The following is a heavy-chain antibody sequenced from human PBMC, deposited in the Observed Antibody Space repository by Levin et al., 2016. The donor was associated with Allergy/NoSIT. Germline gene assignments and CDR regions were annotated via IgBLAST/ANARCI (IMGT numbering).Heavy chain of an antibody. V-gene: IGHV4-59*01. J-gene: IGHJ4*02. CDR3: AVQSSASGSYSDY. D-gene: IGHD1-26*01. Sequence: WIRQPPGKGLEWIGYIYYSGSTNYNPSLKSRVTISVDTSKNQFSLKLSSVTAADTAVYYCAVQSSASGSYSDYWGQGTLVTVSS. CDR2: IYYSGST.